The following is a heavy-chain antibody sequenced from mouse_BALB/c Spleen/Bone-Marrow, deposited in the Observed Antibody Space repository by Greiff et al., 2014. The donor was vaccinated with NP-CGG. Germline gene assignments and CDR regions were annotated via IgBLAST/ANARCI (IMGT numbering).Heavy chain of an antibody. CDR3: ARSEYFGSSYDY. D-gene: IGHD1-1*01. V-gene: IGHV1-14*01. Sequence: VQLQQSGPELVKPGGSVEMSCKASGYTFTSYVMHWMKQKPGQGLEWIGYINPYNDGTKYNETFKGKATLTSDKSSSTAYMDLSSLTSEDSAVYFCARSEYFGSSYDYWGQGTTLTVSS. J-gene: IGHJ2*01. CDR2: INPYNDGT. CDR1: GYTFTSYV.